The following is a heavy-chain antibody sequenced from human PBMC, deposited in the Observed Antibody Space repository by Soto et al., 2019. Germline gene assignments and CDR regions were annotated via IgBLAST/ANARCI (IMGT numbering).Heavy chain of an antibody. Sequence: GASVKVSCKASGYTFTSYYMHWVRQAPGQGLEWMGIINPSGGSTSYAQKFQGRVTMTRDTSTSTVYMELSSLRSEDTAVYYCARGGPLYPADYGMDVWGQGTTVTVSS. CDR3: ARGGPLYPADYGMDV. CDR1: GYTFTSYY. CDR2: INPSGGST. D-gene: IGHD2-2*02. J-gene: IGHJ6*02. V-gene: IGHV1-46*01.